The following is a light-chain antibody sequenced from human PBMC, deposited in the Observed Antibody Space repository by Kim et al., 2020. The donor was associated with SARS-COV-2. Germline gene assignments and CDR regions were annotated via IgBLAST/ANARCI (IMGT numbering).Light chain of an antibody. V-gene: IGKV3-15*01. Sequence: EIVLTQSPATLSVSPGERATLSCRASQSISNDLAWYQQKSGQAPMLLIYTASTRATGIPARFSGSGSGTDFTLTISSLQSEDFAVYYCQQYNYWPESFGQGTKLEI. CDR1: QSISND. CDR2: TAS. J-gene: IGKJ2*03. CDR3: QQYNYWPES.